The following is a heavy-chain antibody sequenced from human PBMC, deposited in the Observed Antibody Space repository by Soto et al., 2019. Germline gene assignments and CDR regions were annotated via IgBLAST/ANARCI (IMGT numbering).Heavy chain of an antibody. CDR1: GGSVSSGSYY. V-gene: IGHV4-61*01. D-gene: IGHD3-3*01. J-gene: IGHJ4*02. CDR3: ARADDFWSGYSY. Sequence: PSETLSLTCTVSGGSVSSGSYYWSWIRQPPGKGLEWIGYIYYSGSTNYNPSLKSRVTISVDTSKNQFSLKLSSVTAADTAVYYCARADDFWSGYSYWGQGTLVTVSS. CDR2: IYYSGST.